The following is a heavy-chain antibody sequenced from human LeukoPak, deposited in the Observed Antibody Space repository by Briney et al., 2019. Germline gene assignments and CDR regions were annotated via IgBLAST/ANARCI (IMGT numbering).Heavy chain of an antibody. V-gene: IGHV4-59*13. CDR3: ARSNVGYCSGGSCQYYYYYYGMDV. CDR2: IYYCGCT. Sequence: SETLSLTCTVSGGSISSYYWSWIRRPPGKGLEWIGYIYYCGCTKYSRSLKSRVTISVDTSKNQFSLKLSSVTAADTAVYYCARSNVGYCSGGSCQYYYYYYGMDVWGQGTTVTVSS. D-gene: IGHD2-15*01. CDR1: GGSISSYY. J-gene: IGHJ6*02.